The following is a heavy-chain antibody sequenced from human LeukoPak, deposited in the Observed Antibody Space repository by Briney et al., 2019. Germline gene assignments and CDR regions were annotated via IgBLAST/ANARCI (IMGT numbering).Heavy chain of an antibody. CDR3: ARDCSGGSCYLGY. CDR1: GGSISSYY. Sequence: SETLSLTCTVSGGSISSYYWSWIRQPPGKGLEWIGYIYYSGSTNYNPSLKSRVTISVDTSKNQFSLNVSSVTAADTAVYYCARDCSGGSCYLGYWGQGTLVTVSS. D-gene: IGHD2-15*01. J-gene: IGHJ4*02. V-gene: IGHV4-59*01. CDR2: IYYSGST.